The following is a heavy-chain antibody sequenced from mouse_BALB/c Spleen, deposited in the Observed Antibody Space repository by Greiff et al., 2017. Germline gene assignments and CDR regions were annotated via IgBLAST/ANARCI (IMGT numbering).Heavy chain of an antibody. J-gene: IGHJ2*01. CDR3: AFMIKYYFDY. Sequence: VQLKESGPGLVKPSQSLSLTCSVTGYSITSGYYWNWIRQFPGNKLEWMGYISYDGSNNYNPSLKNRISITRDTSKNQFFLKLNSVTTEDTATYYCAFMIKYYFDYWGQGTTLTVSS. D-gene: IGHD2-4*01. CDR1: GYSITSGYY. CDR2: ISYDGSN. V-gene: IGHV3-6*02.